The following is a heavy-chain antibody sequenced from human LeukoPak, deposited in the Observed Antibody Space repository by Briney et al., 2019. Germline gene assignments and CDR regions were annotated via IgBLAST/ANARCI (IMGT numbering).Heavy chain of an antibody. V-gene: IGHV3-21*01. CDR1: GFNFSSYN. CDR2: ISSSSSDI. Sequence: GGSLRLSCAASGFNFSSYNINWVRQAPGKGLEWVSSISSSSSDIYYADSVKGRFTISRDNAKKSLYLQMNSLRAEDTAVYYCARDGGLYYSYYMDVWGKGTTVTVSS. D-gene: IGHD3-16*01. J-gene: IGHJ6*03. CDR3: ARDGGLYYSYYMDV.